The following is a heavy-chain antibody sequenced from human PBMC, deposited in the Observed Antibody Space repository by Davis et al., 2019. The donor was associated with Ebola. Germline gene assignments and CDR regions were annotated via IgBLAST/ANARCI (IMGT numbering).Heavy chain of an antibody. CDR3: ARARVIGSGSYYYYYYGMDV. CDR1: GFTFSSYG. J-gene: IGHJ6*02. D-gene: IGHD3-10*01. Sequence: GESLKISCAASGFTFSSYGMHWVRQAPGKGLEWVAVISYDGSNKYYADSVKGRFTISRDNSKNTLYLQMNSLRAEDTAVYYCARARVIGSGSYYYYYYGMDVWGQGTTVTVFS. V-gene: IGHV3-30*03. CDR2: ISYDGSNK.